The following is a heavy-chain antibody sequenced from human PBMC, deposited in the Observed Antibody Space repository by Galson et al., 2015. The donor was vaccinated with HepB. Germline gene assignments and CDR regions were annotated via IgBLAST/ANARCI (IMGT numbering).Heavy chain of an antibody. CDR2: VSSYNRYI. V-gene: IGHV3-21*01. CDR1: GFSFSSYS. Sequence: SLRLSCAASGFSFSSYSMNWVRQAPGKGLEWVSSVSSYNRYIYYADSMKGRFTISRDNAKNSLYLQMSSLRAEDTAVYYCARGYDAYYFDYWGQGALVTVSS. J-gene: IGHJ4*02. D-gene: IGHD5-12*01. CDR3: ARGYDAYYFDY.